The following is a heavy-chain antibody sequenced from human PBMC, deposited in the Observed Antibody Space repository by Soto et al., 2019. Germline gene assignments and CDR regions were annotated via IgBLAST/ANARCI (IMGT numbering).Heavy chain of an antibody. V-gene: IGHV4-39*01. Sequence: SETLSLTCSVSGDSTTSDSYYWGWIRQPPGKGLEWLGSIYYSGYTYYNPSLKSRVTVSVDRSRNQFSLNLRSVTAADTAVYYCVSGTSFYDVLTGYYVDRWFDPWGQGTLVTVSS. J-gene: IGHJ5*02. CDR1: GDSTTSDSYY. D-gene: IGHD3-9*01. CDR3: VSGTSFYDVLTGYYVDRWFDP. CDR2: IYYSGYT.